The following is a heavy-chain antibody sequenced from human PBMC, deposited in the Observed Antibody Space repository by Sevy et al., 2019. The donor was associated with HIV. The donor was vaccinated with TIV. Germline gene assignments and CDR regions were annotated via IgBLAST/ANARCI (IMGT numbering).Heavy chain of an antibody. J-gene: IGHJ4*02. Sequence: GGSLRLSCAASGLTPSTYGIHWVRQAPGKGLEWVAVIGYDGNNKFYAHSVKGRFTISRDDSKNTVFLQMDSLRAEDTAVYYCARDPRIYGDYLLAYFDYWGQGTLVTVSS. CDR3: ARDPRIYGDYLLAYFDY. V-gene: IGHV3-33*01. CDR1: GLTPSTYG. D-gene: IGHD4-17*01. CDR2: IGYDGNNK.